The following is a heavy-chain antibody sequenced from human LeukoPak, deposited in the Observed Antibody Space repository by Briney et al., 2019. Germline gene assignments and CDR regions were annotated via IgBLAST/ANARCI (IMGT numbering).Heavy chain of an antibody. CDR1: GYTFTGYY. Sequence: ASVKVSCKASGYTFTGYYMHWVRQAPGQGLEWMGRINPNSGGTNYAQKFQGRVTMTRDTSTSTVYMELSSLRSEDTAVYYCARGLYDYEIDYWGQGTLVTVSS. D-gene: IGHD4-17*01. CDR3: ARGLYDYEIDY. CDR2: INPNSGGT. V-gene: IGHV1-2*06. J-gene: IGHJ4*02.